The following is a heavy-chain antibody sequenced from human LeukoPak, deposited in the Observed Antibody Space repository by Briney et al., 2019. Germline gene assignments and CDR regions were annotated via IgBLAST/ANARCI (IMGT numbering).Heavy chain of an antibody. CDR2: MNPNSGNT. V-gene: IGHV1-8*01. Sequence: ASVKVSCKASGYTFTSYGISWVRQATGQGLEWMGWMNPNSGNTGYAQKFQGRVTMTRNTSISTAYMELNSLRSEDTAVYYCARGLYYYDSNGYYYFDYWGQGTLVTVSS. J-gene: IGHJ4*02. CDR1: GYTFTSYG. D-gene: IGHD3-22*01. CDR3: ARGLYYYDSNGYYYFDY.